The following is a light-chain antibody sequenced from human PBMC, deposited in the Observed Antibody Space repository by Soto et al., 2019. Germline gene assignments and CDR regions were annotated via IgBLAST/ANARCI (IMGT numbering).Light chain of an antibody. V-gene: IGLV2-11*01. Sequence: QSALTQPRSVSGSPGQSVTISCAGTSRDVGAYNYVSWFQQHPGKAPKVMIYDVNKRHSGVPDRFSGSKSGNTASLTISGLHSEDEADYYCCSFAGGYTFVLGTGTKLTVL. CDR3: CSFAGGYTFV. CDR1: SRDVGAYNY. J-gene: IGLJ1*01. CDR2: DVN.